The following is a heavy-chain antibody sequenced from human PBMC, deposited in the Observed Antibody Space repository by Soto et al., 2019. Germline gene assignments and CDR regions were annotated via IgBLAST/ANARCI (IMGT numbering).Heavy chain of an antibody. Sequence: ASVKVSFKASGGTFSSYAISWVRQAPGQGLEWMGGIIPIFGTANYAQKFQGRVTITADESTSTAYMELSSLRSEDTAVYYCARRYPWSAPYYYYGMDVWGQGTTVTVSS. CDR2: IIPIFGTA. CDR1: GGTFSSYA. D-gene: IGHD3-3*01. CDR3: ARRYPWSAPYYYYGMDV. J-gene: IGHJ6*02. V-gene: IGHV1-69*13.